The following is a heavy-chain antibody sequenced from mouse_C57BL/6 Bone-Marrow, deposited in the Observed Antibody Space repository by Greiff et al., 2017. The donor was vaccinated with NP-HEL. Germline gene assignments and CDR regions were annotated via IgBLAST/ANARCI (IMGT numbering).Heavy chain of an antibody. CDR2: IYPRSGNT. J-gene: IGHJ4*01. V-gene: IGHV1-81*01. D-gene: IGHD2-1*01. Sequence: VQLQQSGAELARPGASVKLSSKASGYTFTSYGISWVKQRTGQGLEWIGEIYPRSGNTSYNEKFKGKATLTADKSSSTAYMELRSLTSEDSAVYFSGRRDYGNYYAMDDWGKGTSVTVAS. CDR1: GYTFTSYG. CDR3: GRRDYGNYYAMDD.